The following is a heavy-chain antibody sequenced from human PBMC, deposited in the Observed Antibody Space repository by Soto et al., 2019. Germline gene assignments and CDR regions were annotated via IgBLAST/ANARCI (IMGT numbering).Heavy chain of an antibody. Sequence: RASVKVSCKASGGTFSSYAMSWVRQRPGQGLEWMGGIMPIIGTANYAQKFQGRVTITADESTSTAYMELSSLRSEDTAVYYCARGGYSSSYRLDYWGQGTPVPVSS. CDR3: ARGGYSSSYRLDY. J-gene: IGHJ4*02. CDR1: GGTFSSYA. D-gene: IGHD6-6*01. V-gene: IGHV1-69*13. CDR2: IMPIIGTA.